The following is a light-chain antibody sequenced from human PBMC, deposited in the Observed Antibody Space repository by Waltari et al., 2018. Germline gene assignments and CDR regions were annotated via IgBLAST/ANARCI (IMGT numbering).Light chain of an antibody. CDR1: QSVRSTY. CDR3: QQYGISPPYT. Sequence: EIVLTQSPGTLSLSPGERATLSCRASQSVRSTYLAWYQQRFGQAPRLLIYATSNRAPGVPDRFSASGSGTDFTLTVSRLEPEDFAVYYCQQYGISPPYTFGQGTKLEIK. CDR2: ATS. V-gene: IGKV3-20*01. J-gene: IGKJ2*01.